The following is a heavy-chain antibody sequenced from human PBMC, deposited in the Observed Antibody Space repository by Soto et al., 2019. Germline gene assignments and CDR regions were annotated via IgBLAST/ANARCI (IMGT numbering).Heavy chain of an antibody. Sequence: QVQLVESGGGVVQPGTSLRLSCVATGFTFSNYGIHWVRQAPGRGLEWVAVIWHDGSQKSLADSVRGRFTISRDNSKNTVYLQMNSLSAEDTAVYYCDGRDDPFHVWGQGTMVTVSS. CDR1: GFTFSNYG. CDR3: DGRDDPFHV. V-gene: IGHV3-33*01. J-gene: IGHJ3*01. CDR2: IWHDGSQK.